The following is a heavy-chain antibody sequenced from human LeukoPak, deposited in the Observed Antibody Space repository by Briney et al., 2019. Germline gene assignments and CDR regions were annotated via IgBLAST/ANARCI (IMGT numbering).Heavy chain of an antibody. CDR2: ISYDGSNK. Sequence: GGSLRLSCAASGFTFSSYAMHWVRQAPGKGLEWVAVISYDGSNKYYADSVKGRFTISRDNSKNTLYLQMNSLRAEDTAVYYCARDSWFDHWGQGTLVTVSS. J-gene: IGHJ5*02. V-gene: IGHV3-30-3*01. CDR3: ARDSWFDH. CDR1: GFTFSSYA.